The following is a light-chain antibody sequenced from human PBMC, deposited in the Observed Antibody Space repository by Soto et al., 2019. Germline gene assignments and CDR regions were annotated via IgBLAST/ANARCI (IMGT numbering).Light chain of an antibody. V-gene: IGKV3-15*01. Sequence: DIVMTQSPATLSVSPGERATLSCRASQSVSSNLAWYQQEPGQAPRLLIYGASTRATGIPARCSGSGSGTEFTLTISSLQSEDFAVYYCQHYNNWPPWTFGQGTKVEIK. CDR3: QHYNNWPPWT. CDR2: GAS. J-gene: IGKJ1*01. CDR1: QSVSSN.